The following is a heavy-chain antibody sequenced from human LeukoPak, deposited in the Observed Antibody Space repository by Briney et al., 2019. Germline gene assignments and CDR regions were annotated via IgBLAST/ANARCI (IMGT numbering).Heavy chain of an antibody. J-gene: IGHJ5*02. CDR3: PREVRYYETNGYAVPGPKWFDP. CDR1: GYTFTGYY. Sequence: ASVKVSCKASGYTFTGYYIHWVRQAPGQGLEWMGWINPSIGVTNYAQKFQGRVTMTRDTSISTAYMDLSRLRSDDTAVYYCPREVRYYETNGYAVPGPKWFDPWGQGTPVTVSS. D-gene: IGHD3-22*01. CDR2: INPSIGVT. V-gene: IGHV1-2*02.